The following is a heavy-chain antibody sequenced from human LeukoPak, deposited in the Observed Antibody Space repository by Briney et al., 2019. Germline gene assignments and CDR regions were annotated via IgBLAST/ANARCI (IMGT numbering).Heavy chain of an antibody. CDR1: GGSISSYY. CDR3: ARYSGGWPYYFDY. J-gene: IGHJ4*02. V-gene: IGHV4-59*08. D-gene: IGHD6-19*01. CDR2: ISDTGST. Sequence: SETLSLTCTVSGGSISSYYWSWIRQSPGKGLEWIGYISDTGSTNYNPSLKSRVAISLDTSRNQFSLNLSSMTAADTAVYFCARYSGGWPYYFDYWGQGTLVTVSS.